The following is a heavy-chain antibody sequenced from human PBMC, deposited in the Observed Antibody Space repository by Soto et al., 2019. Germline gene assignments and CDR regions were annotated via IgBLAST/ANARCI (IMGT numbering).Heavy chain of an antibody. CDR3: AKSPIWFGELPFDY. V-gene: IGHV3-23*01. Sequence: GGSLRLSCAASGFTFSSYAMSWVRQGPGKGLEWVSAISGIGGRTYYADSVKGRFTISRDNSKNTMYLQMNSLRAEDTAVYYCAKSPIWFGELPFDYWGQGTLVTVSS. CDR1: GFTFSSYA. D-gene: IGHD3-10*01. J-gene: IGHJ4*02. CDR2: ISGIGGRT.